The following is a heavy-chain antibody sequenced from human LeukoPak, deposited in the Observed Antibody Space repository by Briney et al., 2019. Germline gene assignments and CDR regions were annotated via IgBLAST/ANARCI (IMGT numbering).Heavy chain of an antibody. J-gene: IGHJ6*02. CDR2: ISSSGSPQ. CDR1: GFSFSIYY. Sequence: PGGSLRLSCVGSGFSFSIYYMTWVRQAPGKGLEWVSYISSSGSPQYYADSVKGRFIISRDNAKNSLYLQMNSLRTEDTAVYYCARARGFTYGNRAPWGPALGFPMDVWGQGTTVTVSS. CDR3: ARARGFTYGNRAPWGPALGFPMDV. D-gene: IGHD5-18*01. V-gene: IGHV3-48*03.